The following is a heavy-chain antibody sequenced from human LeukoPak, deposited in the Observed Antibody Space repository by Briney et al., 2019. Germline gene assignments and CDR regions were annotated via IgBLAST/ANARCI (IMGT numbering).Heavy chain of an antibody. J-gene: IGHJ5*02. V-gene: IGHV1-46*01. CDR1: GYTFTSYY. Sequence: ASVKVSCKASGYTFTSYYIYWVRQAPGQGLEWMGVINPSGGSTNYAQKFQGRVTMTRDTSTSPVYMELSSLRSEDTAVYYCARRIAVAGTLWFDPWGQGTLVTVSS. D-gene: IGHD6-19*01. CDR2: INPSGGST. CDR3: ARRIAVAGTLWFDP.